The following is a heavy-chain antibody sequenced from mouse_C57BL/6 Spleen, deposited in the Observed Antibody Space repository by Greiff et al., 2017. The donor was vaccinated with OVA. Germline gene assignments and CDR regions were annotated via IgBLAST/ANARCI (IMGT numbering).Heavy chain of an antibody. V-gene: IGHV1-59*01. CDR2: IDPSDSYT. J-gene: IGHJ2*01. CDR3: AREGGYYFDY. CDR1: GYTFTSYW. Sequence: QVQLQQPGAELVRPGTSVKLSCKASGYTFTSYWMHWVKQRPRQGLEWIGVIDPSDSYTNYNQKFKGKATLTVDTSSSTAYMQLSSLTSEDSAVYYCAREGGYYFDYWGQGTTLTVSS.